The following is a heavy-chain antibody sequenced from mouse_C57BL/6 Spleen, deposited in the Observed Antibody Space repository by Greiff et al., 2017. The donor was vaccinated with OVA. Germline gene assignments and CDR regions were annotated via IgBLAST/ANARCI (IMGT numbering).Heavy chain of an antibody. D-gene: IGHD1-1*01. Sequence: VQLQQSGPELVKPGASVKISCKASGYTFTDYYINWVKQRPGKGLEWIGWIYPGSGNTKYNEKFKGKATLTVDKSSSPAYMQLSSLTSEDSSVYFCAREEYYYCSSYKSGYFDVWGTGTTVTVSS. CDR1: GYTFTDYY. CDR2: IYPGSGNT. CDR3: AREEYYYCSSYKSGYFDV. J-gene: IGHJ1*03. V-gene: IGHV1-84*01.